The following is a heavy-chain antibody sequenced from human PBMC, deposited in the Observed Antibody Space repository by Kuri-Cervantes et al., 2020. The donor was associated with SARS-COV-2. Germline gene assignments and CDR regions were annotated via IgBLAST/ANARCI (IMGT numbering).Heavy chain of an antibody. CDR3: AKAGGTIPPTADC. CDR1: GFTFSSYS. Sequence: GGSLRLSCAASGFTFSSYSMNWVRQAPGKGLEWVAFIRYDGSNKYYADSVKGRFTISRDNSKNTLYLQMNSLRAEDTAVYYCAKAGGTIPPTADCWDQGTLVTVSS. V-gene: IGHV3-30*02. D-gene: IGHD3-9*01. CDR2: IRYDGSNK. J-gene: IGHJ4*02.